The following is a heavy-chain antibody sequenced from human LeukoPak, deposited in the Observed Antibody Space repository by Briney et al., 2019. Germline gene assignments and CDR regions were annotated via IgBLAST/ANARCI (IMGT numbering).Heavy chain of an antibody. CDR1: GGSISTYY. CDR3: ARGVYIAAAQYGY. J-gene: IGHJ4*02. V-gene: IGHV4-59*01. Sequence: SETLSLTCTVSGGSISTYYWTWIRQPPGKGLEWIGYIYYTGSTKQNPSLKSRVTISVDTSKNQFSLKLSSVTAADTAVYYCARGVYIAAAQYGYWGQGTLVTVSS. D-gene: IGHD6-13*01. CDR2: IYYTGST.